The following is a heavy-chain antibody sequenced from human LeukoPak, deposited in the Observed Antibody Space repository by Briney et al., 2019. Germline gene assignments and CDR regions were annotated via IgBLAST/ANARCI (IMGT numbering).Heavy chain of an antibody. CDR3: ARELVVPAANYYYYMDV. Sequence: SETLSLTCTVSGGSISSGDYYWSWIRQPPGKGLEWIGYIYYSGSTYYNPSLKSRVTISVDTSKNQFSLKLSSVTAADTAVYYCARELVVPAANYYYYMDVWGKGTTVTVSS. V-gene: IGHV4-30-4*08. J-gene: IGHJ6*03. D-gene: IGHD2-2*01. CDR1: GGSISSGDYY. CDR2: IYYSGST.